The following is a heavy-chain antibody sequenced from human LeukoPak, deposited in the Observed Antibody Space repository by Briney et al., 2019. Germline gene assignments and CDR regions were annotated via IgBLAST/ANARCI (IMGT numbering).Heavy chain of an antibody. Sequence: GGSLRLSCAAAGFTFSNYAMTWVRQVPGKGLEWVSAISGSGGNTYYADSVRGRFTISRDSFKNTLSLQVNSLRAEDTAMYYCAKDDDWGRYKHWGQGTLVTVSS. CDR2: ISGSGGNT. CDR3: AKDDDWGRYKH. D-gene: IGHD3-9*01. V-gene: IGHV3-23*01. J-gene: IGHJ1*01. CDR1: GFTFSNYA.